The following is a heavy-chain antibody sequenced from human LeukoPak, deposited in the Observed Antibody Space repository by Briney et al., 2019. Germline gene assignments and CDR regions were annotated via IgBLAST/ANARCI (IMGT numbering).Heavy chain of an antibody. V-gene: IGHV3-48*01. CDR3: ARIASGNRGYYYMDV. J-gene: IGHJ6*03. Sequence: GGSLRLSCAASGFTFNSYAMSWVRQAPGKGLEWVSYISSSSGTIYYADSVKGRFTISRDNAKNSLYLQMNSLRAEDTAVYYCARIASGNRGYYYMDVWGKGTTVTVSS. D-gene: IGHD2/OR15-2a*01. CDR1: GFTFNSYA. CDR2: ISSSSGTI.